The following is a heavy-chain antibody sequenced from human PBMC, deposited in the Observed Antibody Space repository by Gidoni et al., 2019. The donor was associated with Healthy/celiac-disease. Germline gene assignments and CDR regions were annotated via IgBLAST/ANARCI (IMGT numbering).Heavy chain of an antibody. CDR1: GFTFSNYW. CDR2: INSDGSST. D-gene: IGHD3-16*01. V-gene: IGHV3-74*01. CDR3: ARDKPDYDYVWGPIGYYYGMDV. J-gene: IGHJ6*02. Sequence: EVQLVESGGGLVQPGGSLRLSCAASGFTFSNYWMHWVRQAPGKGLVWVSRINSDGSSTSYADSVKCRFTISRDNAKKTLYLQMNSLRAEDTAVYYCARDKPDYDYVWGPIGYYYGMDVWGQGTTVTVSS.